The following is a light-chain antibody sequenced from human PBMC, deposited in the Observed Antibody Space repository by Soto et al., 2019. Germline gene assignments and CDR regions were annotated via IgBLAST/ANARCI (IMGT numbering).Light chain of an antibody. CDR3: HQYNTYWT. J-gene: IGKJ1*01. Sequence: DIQMTQSPSTLSASVGERVTLTCRASQSISSWLAWYQQKPGKAPKLLIYKASSLESGVPSRFSGSGSGTEFTLTISSLQPDDFATYYCHQYNTYWTFGQGTKVDIK. CDR2: KAS. CDR1: QSISSW. V-gene: IGKV1-5*03.